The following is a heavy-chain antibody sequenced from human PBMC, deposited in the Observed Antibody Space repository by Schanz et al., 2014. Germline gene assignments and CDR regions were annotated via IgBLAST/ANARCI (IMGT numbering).Heavy chain of an antibody. D-gene: IGHD3-22*01. V-gene: IGHV3-64*01. Sequence: EVQLVESGGGLVQPGGSLRLSCAASGFTFSTSTMHWVRQAPEKGLGYVSSISSKGDMTFYGNSVKGRFTISRDNSKNTLYLQLGSLSAEDTAVYCCARDKRYYQFDSWGQGALVTVAS. CDR1: GFTFSTST. J-gene: IGHJ4*02. CDR2: ISSKGDMT. CDR3: ARDKRYYQFDS.